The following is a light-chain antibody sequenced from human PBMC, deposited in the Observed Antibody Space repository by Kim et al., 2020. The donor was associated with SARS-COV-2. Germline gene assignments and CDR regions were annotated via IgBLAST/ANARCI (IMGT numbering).Light chain of an antibody. CDR1: TGAVTNGLY. V-gene: IGLV7-43*01. Sequence: PGGKVTVTCAGNTGAVTNGLYPNRFQQRAGQAPRTLNYCASNRGAWTPARVSGSGRGGKVTLTLSDVEAGDEVDYYWLLCHKLTWIFGGGTQLTVL. CDR3: LLCHKLTWI. CDR2: CAS. J-gene: IGLJ3*02.